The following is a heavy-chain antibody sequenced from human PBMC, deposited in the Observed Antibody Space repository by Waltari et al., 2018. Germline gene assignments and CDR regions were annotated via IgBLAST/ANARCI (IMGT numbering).Heavy chain of an antibody. V-gene: IGHV3-23*01. CDR2: ISGSGGST. D-gene: IGHD5-12*01. Sequence: EVQLLESGGGLVQPGGSLRLPCAASGFTFSSYAMSWVRQAPGKGLEWVSAISGSGGSTYYADSVKGRFTISRDNSKNTLYLQMNSLRAEDTAVYYCAKKGSGYDGFDYWGQGALVTVSS. J-gene: IGHJ4*02. CDR3: AKKGSGYDGFDY. CDR1: GFTFSSYA.